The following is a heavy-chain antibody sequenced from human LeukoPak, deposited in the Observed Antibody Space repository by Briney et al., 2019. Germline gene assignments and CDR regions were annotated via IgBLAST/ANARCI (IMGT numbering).Heavy chain of an antibody. CDR1: GGSISSGDYY. CDR3: ARDQVGATYFDY. CDR2: IYYSGST. V-gene: IGHV4-30-4*01. J-gene: IGHJ4*02. Sequence: SETLSLTCTVSGGSISSGDYYWSWIRQPPGKGLEWIGYIYYSGSTYYNPSLKSRVTISVDTSKNQFSLKLSSVTAADTAVYYCARDQVGATYFDYWGQGTLVTVSS. D-gene: IGHD1-26*01.